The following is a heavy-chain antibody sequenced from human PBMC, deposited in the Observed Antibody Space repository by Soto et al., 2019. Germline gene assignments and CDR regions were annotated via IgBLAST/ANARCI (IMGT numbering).Heavy chain of an antibody. CDR1: GYTFTSYY. J-gene: IGHJ4*02. D-gene: IGHD3-10*01. CDR2: INPSGGST. V-gene: IGHV1-46*01. CDR3: ARVGQYYYGSGSSFDY. Sequence: ASVKVSCKASGYTFTSYYMHWVRQAPGQGLEWMGIINPSGGSTSYAQKFQGRVTMTRDTSTSTVYMELSSLRSEDTAVYYCARVGQYYYGSGSSFDYWGQGTLGTVSS.